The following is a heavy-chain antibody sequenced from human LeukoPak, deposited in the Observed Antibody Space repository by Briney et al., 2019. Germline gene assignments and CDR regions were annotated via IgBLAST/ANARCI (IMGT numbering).Heavy chain of an antibody. D-gene: IGHD3-9*01. Sequence: SVKVSCKASGGTFSSYAISWVRQAPGQGLEWMGRIIPILGIANYAQKFQGRVTITADKSTSTAYMELSSLRSEDTAVYYCARDHRRYDISTGYPNWFDPWGQGTLVTVSS. V-gene: IGHV1-69*04. CDR2: IIPILGIA. CDR3: ARDHRRYDISTGYPNWFDP. CDR1: GGTFSSYA. J-gene: IGHJ5*02.